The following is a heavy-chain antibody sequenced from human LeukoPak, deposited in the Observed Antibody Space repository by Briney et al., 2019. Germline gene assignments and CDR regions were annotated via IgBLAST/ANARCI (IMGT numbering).Heavy chain of an antibody. CDR3: ARLGGYSGYDEDY. Sequence: PGGSLRLSCAASGFTVSSNYMSWVRQAPEKGLEWVSVIYSGGSTYYADSVKDRFTISRDNSKNTLYLQMNSLRAEDTAVYYCARLGGYSGYDEDYWGQGTLVTVSS. J-gene: IGHJ4*02. D-gene: IGHD5-12*01. CDR2: IYSGGST. V-gene: IGHV3-53*01. CDR1: GFTVSSNY.